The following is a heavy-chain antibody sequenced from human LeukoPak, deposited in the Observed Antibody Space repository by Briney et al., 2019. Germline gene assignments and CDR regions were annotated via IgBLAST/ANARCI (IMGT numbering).Heavy chain of an antibody. CDR1: GGSISSGGYY. CDR3: ARKSWVAVAGNWFDP. CDR2: INHSGST. D-gene: IGHD6-19*01. V-gene: IGHV4-39*07. J-gene: IGHJ5*02. Sequence: ASETLSLTCTVSGGSISSGGYYWSWIRQPPGKGLEWIGEINHSGSTNYNPSLKSRVTIPVDTSKNQFSLKLSSVTAADTAVYYCARKSWVAVAGNWFDPWGQGTLVTVSS.